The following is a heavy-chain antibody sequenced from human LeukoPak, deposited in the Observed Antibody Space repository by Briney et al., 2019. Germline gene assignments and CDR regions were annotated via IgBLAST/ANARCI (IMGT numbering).Heavy chain of an antibody. J-gene: IGHJ3*02. CDR2: IFYSGST. V-gene: IGHV4-34*12. CDR1: GGSFSGDY. D-gene: IGHD3-10*01. Sequence: PLETLSLTCAVYGGSFSGDYWSWIRQPPGKGLEWIGNIFYSGSTYYCPSLNSRLTISLDTSRNQFSLKLNSVTAADTAVYYCAKSNGYGLIDIWGQGTMVTVSS. CDR3: AKSNGYGLIDI.